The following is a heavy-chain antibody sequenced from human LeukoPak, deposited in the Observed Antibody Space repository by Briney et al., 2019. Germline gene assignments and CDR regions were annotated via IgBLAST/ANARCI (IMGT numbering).Heavy chain of an antibody. CDR3: AREDLEFDY. CDR2: IYYSGST. D-gene: IGHD5-24*01. Sequence: SETLSLTCTVSGGSISSSSYYWGWIRQPPGKGLEWIGSIYYSGSTYYNPSLKSRVTISVDTSKNQFSLKLSSVTAADTAVYYCAREDLEFDYWGQGTLVTVSS. V-gene: IGHV4-39*07. CDR1: GGSISSSSYY. J-gene: IGHJ4*02.